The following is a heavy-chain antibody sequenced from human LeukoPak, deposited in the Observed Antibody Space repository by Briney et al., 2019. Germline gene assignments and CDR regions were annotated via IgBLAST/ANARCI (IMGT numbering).Heavy chain of an antibody. CDR2: IIQSGST. J-gene: IGHJ5*02. D-gene: IGHD3-10*01. Sequence: KPGGSLRLSCAASGFTFSSYSMNWVRQPPGKGLEWIGEIIQSGSTNYNPSLKSRVTISADTSKNQFSLNLTSVTAADTAVYYCARGLVSVVRGIRIRRALDPWGQGTLVTVSS. CDR1: GFTFSSYS. CDR3: ARGLVSVVRGIRIRRALDP. V-gene: IGHV4-34*01.